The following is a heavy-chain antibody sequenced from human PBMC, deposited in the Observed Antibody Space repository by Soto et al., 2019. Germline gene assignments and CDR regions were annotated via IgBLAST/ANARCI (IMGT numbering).Heavy chain of an antibody. J-gene: IGHJ4*02. CDR2: ISSSSSYI. Sequence: GGSLRLSCAASGFTFSSYSMNWVRQAPGKGLEWVSSISSSSSYIYYADSVRGRFFISRDNSRNTLYLQTSSLRHEDTAEYYCPKVGGQAYCNSPACSAEPFDSGARGPQVT. V-gene: IGHV3-21*01. D-gene: IGHD2-2*01. CDR3: PKVGGQAYCNSPACSAEPFDS. CDR1: GFTFSSYS.